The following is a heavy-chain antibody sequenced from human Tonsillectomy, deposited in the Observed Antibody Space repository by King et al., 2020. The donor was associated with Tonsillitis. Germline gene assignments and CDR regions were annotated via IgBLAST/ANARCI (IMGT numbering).Heavy chain of an antibody. J-gene: IGHJ6*03. Sequence: QLQESGPGLVKPSETLSLTCTVSGGSISSSDYYWGWIRQPPGKGLEWIGSIYYSGSTYYNPSLKSRVTISEDTSKNQFSLKLSSVTAADTAVYYCASIVVPPATTYYYYYMDVWGKGTTVTVSS. CDR2: IYYSGST. CDR1: GGSISSSDYY. V-gene: IGHV4-39*01. CDR3: ASIVVPPATTYYYYYMDV. D-gene: IGHD2-2*01.